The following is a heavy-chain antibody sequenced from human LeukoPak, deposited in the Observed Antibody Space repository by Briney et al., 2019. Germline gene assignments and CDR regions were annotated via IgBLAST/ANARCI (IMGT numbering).Heavy chain of an antibody. J-gene: IGHJ4*02. V-gene: IGHV3-7*02. CDR3: ARLGVSITGTSGY. CDR1: GFTFSTYW. D-gene: IGHD1-7*01. Sequence: GGSLRLSCAASGFTFSTYWMSWVRQAPGKGLEWVANIKPDGGEEYYVDSVKGRFTVSRDNAKNSLYLQMNSLRAEDTAVYYCARLGVSITGTSGYWGQGTLVTVSS. CDR2: IKPDGGEE.